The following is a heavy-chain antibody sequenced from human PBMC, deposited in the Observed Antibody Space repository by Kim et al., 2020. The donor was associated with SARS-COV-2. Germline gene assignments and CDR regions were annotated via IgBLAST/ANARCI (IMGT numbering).Heavy chain of an antibody. Sequence: YSEKWQGRVTITRDASASTAYMELSSLRSEDTALYYCARESARSTGTDFDYWGQGTLVTVSS. D-gene: IGHD1-1*01. CDR3: ARESARSTGTDFDY. V-gene: IGHV1-3*01. J-gene: IGHJ4*02.